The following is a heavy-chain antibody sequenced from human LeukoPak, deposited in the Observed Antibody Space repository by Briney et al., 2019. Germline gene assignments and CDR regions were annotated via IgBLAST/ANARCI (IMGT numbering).Heavy chain of an antibody. Sequence: PSETLSLTCTVSGYSISSGYYWGWIRQPPGKGLEWIGSIYHSGSTYYNPSLKSRVTISVDTSKNQFSLKLSSVTAADTAVYYCARETGYYMGHYYYYYMDVWGKGTTVTISS. D-gene: IGHD3-9*01. CDR3: ARETGYYMGHYYYYYMDV. V-gene: IGHV4-38-2*02. J-gene: IGHJ6*03. CDR1: GYSISSGYY. CDR2: IYHSGST.